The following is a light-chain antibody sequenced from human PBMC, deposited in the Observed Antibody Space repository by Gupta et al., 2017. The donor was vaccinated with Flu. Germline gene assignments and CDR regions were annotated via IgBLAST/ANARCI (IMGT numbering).Light chain of an antibody. V-gene: IGLV6-57*03. CDR3: QSYDSSNPWV. J-gene: IGLJ3*02. Sequence: NFMLTQPHSVSESPGKTVTISCTRGSGSIASNYVQWYQQRPGSAPTTVIYEDNQRPSGVPDRFSGSIDSSSNSASLTISGLKTEDEADYYCQSYDSSNPWVFGGGTKLTVL. CDR2: EDN. CDR1: SGSIASNY.